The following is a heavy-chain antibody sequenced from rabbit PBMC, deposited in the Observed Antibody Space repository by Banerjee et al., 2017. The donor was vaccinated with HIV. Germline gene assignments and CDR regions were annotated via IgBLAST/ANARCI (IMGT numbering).Heavy chain of an antibody. D-gene: IGHD4-1*01. V-gene: IGHV1S40*01. CDR1: GFTISISYW. CDR3: ARDLAGVIGWNFNL. CDR2: IATGSGNT. J-gene: IGHJ4*01. Sequence: QSLEESGGDLVKPGAALTLTCTASGFTISISYWICWVRQAPGKGLEWIGCIATGSGNTYYASWVSGRFTISKASSTTVTLQMTSLTAADAASYFCARDLAGVIGWNFNLWGPGTLVTVS.